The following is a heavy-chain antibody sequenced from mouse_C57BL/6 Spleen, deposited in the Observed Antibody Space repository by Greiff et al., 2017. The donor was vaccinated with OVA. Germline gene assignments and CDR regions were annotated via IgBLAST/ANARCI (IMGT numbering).Heavy chain of an antibody. V-gene: IGHV14-4*01. J-gene: IGHJ3*01. CDR2: IDPENGDT. Sequence: VQLQQSGAELVRPGASVKLSCTASGFNIKDDYMHWVKQRPEQGLEWIGWIDPENGDTEYASKFQGKATITADTSSTTAYLQLSSLTSEDTAVYYCTTYGSSWAYWGQGTLVTVSA. CDR1: GFNIKDDY. CDR3: TTYGSSWAY. D-gene: IGHD1-1*01.